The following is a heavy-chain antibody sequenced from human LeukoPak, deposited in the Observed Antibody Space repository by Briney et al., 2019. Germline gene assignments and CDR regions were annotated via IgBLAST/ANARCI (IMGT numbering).Heavy chain of an antibody. J-gene: IGHJ4*02. V-gene: IGHV3-30*18. Sequence: GGSLRLSCAASGLTFSSYGMHWVRQAPGKGREWVAVISYDGSNKYYADSVKGRFTISRDNSKNTLYLQMNSLRAEDTAVYYCAKQLWFGELLYDKFDYWGQGTLVTVSS. D-gene: IGHD3-10*01. CDR3: AKQLWFGELLYDKFDY. CDR1: GLTFSSYG. CDR2: ISYDGSNK.